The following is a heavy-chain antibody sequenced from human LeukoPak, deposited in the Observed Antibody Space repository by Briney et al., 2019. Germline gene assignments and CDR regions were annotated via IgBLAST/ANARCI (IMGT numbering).Heavy chain of an antibody. V-gene: IGHV3-30*18. CDR2: ISYDGSNK. J-gene: IGHJ1*01. Sequence: QPGGSLRLSCAASGFTFSSYGMHWVRQAPGKGLEWVAVISYDGSNKYYADSVKGRFTISRDNSKNTLYLQMNSLRAEDTAVYYCAKDVGLYSSSWLAEYFQHWGQGTLVTVSS. D-gene: IGHD6-13*01. CDR1: GFTFSSYG. CDR3: AKDVGLYSSSWLAEYFQH.